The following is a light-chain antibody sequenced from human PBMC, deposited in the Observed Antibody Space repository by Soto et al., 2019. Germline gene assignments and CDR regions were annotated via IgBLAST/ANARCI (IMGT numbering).Light chain of an antibody. CDR3: QQYNSFPWT. V-gene: IGKV1-5*01. CDR1: QSIGTW. CDR2: DAS. J-gene: IGKJ1*01. Sequence: DNQMTQSPSTLSASEGDRVTITCRASQSIGTWLAWYQQKPGKAPKFLIYDASSLESGVPSRFSGSGSGTEFTLTTSSLQPDDFATYYCQQYNSFPWTFGQGTKV.